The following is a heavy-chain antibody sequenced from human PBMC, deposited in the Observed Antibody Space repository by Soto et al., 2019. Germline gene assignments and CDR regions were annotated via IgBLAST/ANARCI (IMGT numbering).Heavy chain of an antibody. D-gene: IGHD3-3*01. Sequence: ASVKVSCKASGYTFTSYYMHWVRQAPGQGLEWMGIINPSGGSTSYAQKFQGRVTMTRDTSTSTVYMELSSLRSEDTAVYYCARDAAEEFWSGYDYFDYWGQGTLVTVSS. CDR1: GYTFTSYY. J-gene: IGHJ4*02. CDR2: INPSGGST. CDR3: ARDAAEEFWSGYDYFDY. V-gene: IGHV1-46*01.